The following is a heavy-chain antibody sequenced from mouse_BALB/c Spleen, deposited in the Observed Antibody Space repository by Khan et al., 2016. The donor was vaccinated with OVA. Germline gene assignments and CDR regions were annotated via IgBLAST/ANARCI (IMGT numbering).Heavy chain of an antibody. J-gene: IGHJ3*01. V-gene: IGHV1-77*01. CDR3: EREGGAWFPY. CDR2: IYPGSNNT. Sequence: VQLQESGAELARPGASVKLSCKASGYTFTDYNINWVKQRTGQGLEWIGEIYPGSNNTYYNEKFKGKATLTADKSSSTAYMQLSRLTSEDSAVYFCEREGGAWFPYWGQGTLVTVSA. CDR1: GYTFTDYN.